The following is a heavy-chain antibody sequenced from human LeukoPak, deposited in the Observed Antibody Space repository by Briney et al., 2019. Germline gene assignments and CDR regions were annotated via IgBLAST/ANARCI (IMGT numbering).Heavy chain of an antibody. CDR3: AKCDYDYVWGNYRYYAFDI. V-gene: IGHV3-23*01. CDR1: GFTFSSYA. J-gene: IGHJ3*02. Sequence: GGSLRLSCAASGFTFSSYAMSWVRQAPGKGLEWVSAISGSGGSTYYADSVKGRFTISRDNSKNTLYLQMNSLRAEDTAVYFCAKCDYDYVWGNYRYYAFDIWGQGTRVIVTS. D-gene: IGHD3-16*02. CDR2: ISGSGGST.